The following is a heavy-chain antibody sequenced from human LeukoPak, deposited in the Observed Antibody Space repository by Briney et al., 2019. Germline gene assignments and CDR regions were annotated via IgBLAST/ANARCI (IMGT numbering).Heavy chain of an antibody. CDR2: IWYDGSNE. CDR3: ARDGGGLGAFDI. J-gene: IGHJ3*02. V-gene: IGHV3-33*01. Sequence: GGSLRLSCAASGFTFSSYGMHWVRQAPGKGLEWVAVIWYDGSNEYYADSVKGRFTISRDNSKNTLYLQMNSLRAEDTAVYYCARDGGGLGAFDIWGQGTMVTVSS. CDR1: GFTFSSYG. D-gene: IGHD3-16*01.